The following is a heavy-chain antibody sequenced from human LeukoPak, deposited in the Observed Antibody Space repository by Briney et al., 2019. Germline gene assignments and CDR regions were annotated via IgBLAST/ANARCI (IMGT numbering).Heavy chain of an antibody. CDR2: IRNKAYGGTT. J-gene: IGHJ4*02. D-gene: IGHD6-19*01. V-gene: IGHV3-49*04. Sequence: PGGSLRLSCTASGFTFGDYAMSWVRQAPGKGLEWVGFIRNKAYGGTTEYAASVKGRFTISRDDSKSIAYLQMNSLKTEDTAVYYCTKVAASSGWYYFDYWGQGTLVTVSS. CDR3: TKVAASSGWYYFDY. CDR1: GFTFGDYA.